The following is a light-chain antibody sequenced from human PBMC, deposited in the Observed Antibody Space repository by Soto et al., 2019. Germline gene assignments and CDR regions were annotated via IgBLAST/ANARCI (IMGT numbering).Light chain of an antibody. CDR2: WAS. CDR1: QNILDSSDNNNY. V-gene: IGKV4-1*01. Sequence: ESVAVSLNKKAAINCRSVQNILDSSDNNNYLAWYQQKPGQPPNLLIYWASTRESGVPDRFSGSGSGTDFTLSISNMKAEDVAVYSCQPYYRSLALTFGQGTKVDIK. J-gene: IGKJ1*01. CDR3: QPYYRSLALT.